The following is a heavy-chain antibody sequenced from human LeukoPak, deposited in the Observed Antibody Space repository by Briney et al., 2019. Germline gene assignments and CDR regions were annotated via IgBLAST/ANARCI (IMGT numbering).Heavy chain of an antibody. J-gene: IGHJ5*02. Sequence: SETLSLTCAVYGGSFSGYYWSWIRQPPGKGLEWIGEINHSGSTNYDPSLKSRVTISVDTSKNQFSLKLSSVTAADTAVYYCARHYYGSGSYNWFDPWGQGTLVTVSS. CDR3: ARHYYGSGSYNWFDP. V-gene: IGHV4-34*01. D-gene: IGHD3-10*01. CDR2: INHSGST. CDR1: GGSFSGYY.